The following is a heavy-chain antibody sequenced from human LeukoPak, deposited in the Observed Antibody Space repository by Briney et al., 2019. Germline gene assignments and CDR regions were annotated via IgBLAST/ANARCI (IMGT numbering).Heavy chain of an antibody. V-gene: IGHV3-23*01. CDR1: GFTFSSFA. D-gene: IGHD2-2*01. CDR2: ISGSGTST. J-gene: IGHJ4*02. Sequence: GGSLRLSCAASGFTFSSFAMSWVRQAPGKGLEWVSAISGSGTSTYYADSVKGRFTISRDNSKNTLYLQMNSLRAEDTAVYYCAILDCSSTSCYWGQGTLVTVSS. CDR3: AILDCSSTSCY.